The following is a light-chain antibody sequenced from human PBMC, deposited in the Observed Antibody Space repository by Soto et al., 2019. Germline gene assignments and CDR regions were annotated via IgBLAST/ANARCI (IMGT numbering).Light chain of an antibody. CDR3: CSYAGSSTDVV. CDR1: SSDVGSYNL. J-gene: IGLJ2*01. Sequence: QSALTQPASVSGSPGQSITISCTGTSSDVGSYNLVSWYQQHPGKAPKLMIYEGIKPPSGVSNRFSGSKSGNTASLTISGLQAEDEADYYCCSYAGSSTDVVFGGGTKVTVL. V-gene: IGLV2-23*01. CDR2: EGI.